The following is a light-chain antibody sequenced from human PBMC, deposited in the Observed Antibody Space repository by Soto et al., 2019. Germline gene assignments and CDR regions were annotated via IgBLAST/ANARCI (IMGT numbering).Light chain of an antibody. Sequence: QSALTQPASMSGSPGQSITISCTGTSSDVGGYNYVSWHRQHPGKAPKLMIYDVNNRPSGVSNRFSGSKSGNTASLTISGLQAEDEADYYCSSHSSSSTLVVFGGGTKLTVL. J-gene: IGLJ2*01. CDR3: SSHSSSSTLVV. CDR1: SSDVGGYNY. CDR2: DVN. V-gene: IGLV2-14*03.